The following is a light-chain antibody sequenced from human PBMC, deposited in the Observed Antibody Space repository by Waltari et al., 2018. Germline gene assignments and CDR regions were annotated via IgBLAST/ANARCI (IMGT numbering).Light chain of an antibody. CDR2: GKN. V-gene: IGLV3-19*01. CDR1: SLRSHY. CDR3: NSRDSSGNHEV. J-gene: IGLJ2*01. Sequence: SSELTQDPAVSVALGQTVRITCQGDSLRSHYASWYQKKPGQAPVLVIYGKNNRPSGIPDRFSGSSSGNTASLTITGAQAEDEADYYCNSRDSSGNHEVFGGGTKLTVL.